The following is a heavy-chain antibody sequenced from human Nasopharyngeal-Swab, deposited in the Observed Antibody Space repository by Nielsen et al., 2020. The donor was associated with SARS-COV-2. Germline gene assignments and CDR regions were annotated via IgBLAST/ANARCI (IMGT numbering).Heavy chain of an antibody. J-gene: IGHJ3*02. Sequence: SETLSLTCTVSGGSISSYYWSWIRQPPGKGLEWIGYIYYSGSTNYNPSLKTRVTISVDTSKNQFSLKLSSVTAADTAVYYCARLPYDIWSGSRGSFDIWGQGTMVTVSS. V-gene: IGHV4-59*08. CDR1: GGSISSYY. CDR3: ARLPYDIWSGSRGSFDI. D-gene: IGHD3-3*01. CDR2: IYYSGST.